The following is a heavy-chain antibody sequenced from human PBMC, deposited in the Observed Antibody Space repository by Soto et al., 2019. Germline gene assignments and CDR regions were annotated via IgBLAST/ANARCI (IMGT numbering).Heavy chain of an antibody. CDR1: GGTFSSYA. J-gene: IGHJ6*02. CDR2: IIPIFGTA. Sequence: QVQLVQSGAEVKKPGSSVKVSCKASGGTFSSYAISWVRQAPGQGLEWMGGIIPIFGTANYAQKFQGSVTSTADESTSTAYMGLSGLRSEDTAVYYCARVKHGSYSIYYYYGMDVWGQGTTVTVSS. CDR3: ARVKHGSYSIYYYYGMDV. D-gene: IGHD1-26*01. V-gene: IGHV1-69*01.